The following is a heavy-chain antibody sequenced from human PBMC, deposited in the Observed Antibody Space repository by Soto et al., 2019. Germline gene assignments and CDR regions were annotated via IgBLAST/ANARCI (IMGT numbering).Heavy chain of an antibody. D-gene: IGHD3-9*01. CDR2: ISYDGSNK. V-gene: IGHV3-30*18. CDR3: AKDLDWYAEDDCCYRMDV. Sequence: PGGSLRLSCAASGFTLSSYGMSWVLHAPGKGLEWGAVISYDGSNKYYADSVKGRFTISRENSKNTLYLQMNSGRAVDTAVYYCAKDLDWYAEDDCCYRMDVWGQGTTVTVSS. J-gene: IGHJ6*02. CDR1: GFTLSSYG.